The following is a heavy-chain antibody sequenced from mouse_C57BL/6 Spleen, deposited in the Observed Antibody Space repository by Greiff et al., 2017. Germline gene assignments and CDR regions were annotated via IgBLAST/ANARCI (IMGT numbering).Heavy chain of an antibody. CDR1: GFSLTSYG. V-gene: IGHV2-2*01. Sequence: VQVVESGPGLVQPSQSLSITCTVSGFSLTSYGVHWVRQSPGKGLEWLGVIWSGGSTDYNAAFISRLSISKDNSKSQVFFKMNSLQADDTAIYYCARANWEWGYFDYWGQGTTLTVSS. CDR2: IWSGGST. J-gene: IGHJ2*01. D-gene: IGHD4-1*01. CDR3: ARANWEWGYFDY.